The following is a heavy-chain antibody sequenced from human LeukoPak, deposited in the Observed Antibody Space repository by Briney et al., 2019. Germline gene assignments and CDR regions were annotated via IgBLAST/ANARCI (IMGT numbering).Heavy chain of an antibody. Sequence: GGTLRISCKGSGYSFTSYWIGWVRQMPGKGLEWMGIISPGESVTVYSPSFQGKVTIPADKSISTAYLQWSSLKASDTAMYYCARRAHSGAIVTLDYWGEGTLVTVST. D-gene: IGHD5-18*01. J-gene: IGHJ4*02. V-gene: IGHV5-51*01. CDR2: ISPGESVT. CDR3: ARRAHSGAIVTLDY. CDR1: GYSFTSYW.